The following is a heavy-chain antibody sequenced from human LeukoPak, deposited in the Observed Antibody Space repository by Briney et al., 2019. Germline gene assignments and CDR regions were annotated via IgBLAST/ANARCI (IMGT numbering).Heavy chain of an antibody. CDR1: GFTFSSYG. V-gene: IGHV3-30*03. CDR2: ISYDGSNK. D-gene: IGHD6-6*01. Sequence: PGRSLRLSCAASGFTFSSYGMHWVRQAPGKGLEWVAVISYDGSNKYYADSVKGRFTISRDNSKNTLYLQMNSLRAEDTAVYYCARDAPAEEQLVRGRYWGQGTLVTVSS. J-gene: IGHJ4*02. CDR3: ARDAPAEEQLVRGRY.